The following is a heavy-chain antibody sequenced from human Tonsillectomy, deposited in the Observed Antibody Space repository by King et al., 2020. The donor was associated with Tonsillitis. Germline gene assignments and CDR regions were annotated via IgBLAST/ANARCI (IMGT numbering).Heavy chain of an antibody. J-gene: IGHJ4*02. CDR2: LYYSGST. D-gene: IGHD2-15*01. V-gene: IGHV4-39*07. Sequence: QLQESDPGLVKPSETLSLICIVSGGSISSSSYYWGWIRQPPGKGLEWIGSLYYSGSTYYNPSLKSRVTISVDTSKNQFSLKLSYVTAADTAVYYCATVHCSGGSCYWGYWGQGTLVTVSS. CDR1: GGSISSSSYY. CDR3: ATVHCSGGSCYWGY.